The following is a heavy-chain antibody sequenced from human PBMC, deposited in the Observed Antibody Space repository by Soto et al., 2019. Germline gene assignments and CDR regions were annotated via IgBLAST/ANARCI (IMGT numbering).Heavy chain of an antibody. CDR3: ANGEYCSSGSCGDPLDY. Sequence: QVQLVESGGGVVLPGRSLRLSCAASGFTFNTYGMHWVRQAPGKGLEWVAVISYDGSNKYYADSVKGRFTISRDNSKNTLYLQMNSLRAEDTAVYYCANGEYCSSGSCGDPLDYWGQGTLVTVSS. V-gene: IGHV3-30*18. J-gene: IGHJ4*02. CDR2: ISYDGSNK. CDR1: GFTFNTYG. D-gene: IGHD2-15*01.